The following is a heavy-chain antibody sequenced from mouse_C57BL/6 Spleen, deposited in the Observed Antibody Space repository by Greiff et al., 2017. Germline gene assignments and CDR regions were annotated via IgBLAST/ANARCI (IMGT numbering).Heavy chain of an antibody. D-gene: IGHD2-2*01. J-gene: IGHJ2*01. V-gene: IGHV5-17*01. CDR2: ISSGSSTI. Sequence: EVQLVESGGGLVKPGASLKLSCTASGFTFSDYGMHWVRQAPEKGLEWVAYISSGSSTIYYADTVKGRFTISRDNAKNTLFLQMTSLRSEDTAMYYCARHGYDGYYDYWGQGATLTVSS. CDR1: GFTFSDYG. CDR3: ARHGYDGYYDY.